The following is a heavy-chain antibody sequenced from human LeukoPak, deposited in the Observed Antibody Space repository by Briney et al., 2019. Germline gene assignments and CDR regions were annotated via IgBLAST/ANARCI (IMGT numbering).Heavy chain of an antibody. CDR1: GFTVSSYS. CDR3: ARAGYCSGTSCYRPDY. Sequence: GGSLRLSCAASGFTVSSYSMNWVRQPPGKGLEWVSSISSSSSYIYYEDSVKGRFTISRDNATNSLYLQMNSLRAEDTAVYYCARAGYCSGTSCYRPDYWGQGTLVTVSS. CDR2: ISSSSSYI. D-gene: IGHD2-2*01. V-gene: IGHV3-21*01. J-gene: IGHJ4*02.